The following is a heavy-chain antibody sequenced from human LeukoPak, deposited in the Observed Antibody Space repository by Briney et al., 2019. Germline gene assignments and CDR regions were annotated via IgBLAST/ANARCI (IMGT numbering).Heavy chain of an antibody. Sequence: SVKVSCKASGGTFSSYAISWVRQAPGQGLEWMGGIIPIFGTANYAQKFQGRVTITTDESTSTAYMELSSLRSEDTAVYYCAYHGRITIFGVSTAGGTGFDPWGQGTLVTVSS. J-gene: IGHJ5*02. CDR3: AYHGRITIFGVSTAGGTGFDP. CDR2: IIPIFGTA. D-gene: IGHD3-3*01. CDR1: GGTFSSYA. V-gene: IGHV1-69*05.